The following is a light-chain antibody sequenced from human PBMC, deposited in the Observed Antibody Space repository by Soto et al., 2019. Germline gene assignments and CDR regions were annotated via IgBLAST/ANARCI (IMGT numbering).Light chain of an antibody. Sequence: VLSQSPGRVSLSPGGRATLSCSASQSVPSTYFAWYQQKSGQPPRLLISGTSNRATGIPDRFSGSGSGTDFTLTISRLEPEDFAVYFCQQFGNSPWTVGQGTKVDIK. CDR2: GTS. J-gene: IGKJ1*01. V-gene: IGKV3-20*01. CDR3: QQFGNSPWT. CDR1: QSVPSTY.